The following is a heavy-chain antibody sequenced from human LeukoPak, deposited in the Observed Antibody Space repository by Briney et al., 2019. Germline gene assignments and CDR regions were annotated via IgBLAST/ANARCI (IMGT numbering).Heavy chain of an antibody. CDR2: MNHSGST. CDR3: ARYVPREAGGPKTFDY. V-gene: IGHV4-34*01. J-gene: IGHJ4*02. D-gene: IGHD2-15*01. CDR1: GGSFSGYY. Sequence: SETLSLTCAVYGGSFSGYYWSWIRQPPGKGLEWIGEMNHSGSTNYNPSLKSRVTISVDTSKNQFSLKLNSVTAADTAIYYCARYVPREAGGPKTFDYWGQGTLVTVSS.